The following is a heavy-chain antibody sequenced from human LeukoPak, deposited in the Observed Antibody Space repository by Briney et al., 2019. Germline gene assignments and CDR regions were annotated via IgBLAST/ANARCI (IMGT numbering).Heavy chain of an antibody. CDR3: ARGRIAVAGTYIPSNWGPQLYYMDV. D-gene: IGHD6-19*01. Sequence: SETLSLTCTVSGGSISSNNHYWVRIRQPPGQGLEWNRSMYYRGSSYHNPSLKSRVTISVDTSKNQFSLKLSSVTAAATAVYYCARGRIAVAGTYIPSNWGPQLYYMDVWGKGTTVTVSS. CDR1: GGSISSNNHY. J-gene: IGHJ6*03. CDR2: MYYRGSS. V-gene: IGHV4-39*07.